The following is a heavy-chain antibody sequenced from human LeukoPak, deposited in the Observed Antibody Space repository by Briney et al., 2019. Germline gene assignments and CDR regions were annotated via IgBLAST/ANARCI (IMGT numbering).Heavy chain of an antibody. V-gene: IGHV4-30-4*08. J-gene: IGHJ5*02. CDR3: ARQIPSWSWFDP. D-gene: IGHD3-3*01. Sequence: SETLSLTCTVSGGSISNNGYYWTWIRQPPGKGLEWIGYIYYSGSTYYNPSLKSRVTISVDTSKNQFSLKLSSVTAADTAVYYCARQIPSWSWFDPWGQGTLVTVSS. CDR2: IYYSGST. CDR1: GGSISNNGYY.